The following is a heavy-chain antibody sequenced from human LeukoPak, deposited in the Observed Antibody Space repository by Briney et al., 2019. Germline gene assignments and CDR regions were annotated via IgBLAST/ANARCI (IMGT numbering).Heavy chain of an antibody. V-gene: IGHV3-9*01. J-gene: IGHJ6*02. CDR2: ISWNSGSI. D-gene: IGHD4-23*01. CDR3: ATWPVVTGVMNYGMDV. Sequence: GGSLRLSCAASGFTFDDYAMHWVRQAPGKGLGWVSGISWNSGSIGYADSVKGRFTISRDNAKNSLYLQMNSLRAEDTALYYCATWPVVTGVMNYGMDVWGQGTTVTVSS. CDR1: GFTFDDYA.